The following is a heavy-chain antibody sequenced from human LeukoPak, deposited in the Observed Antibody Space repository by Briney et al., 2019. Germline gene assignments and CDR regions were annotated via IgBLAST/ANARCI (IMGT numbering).Heavy chain of an antibody. D-gene: IGHD2-21*01. CDR1: GFNFGEYA. V-gene: IGHV3-30-3*01. Sequence: PGGALRLSCAGSGFNFGEYAMHWVRQAQGKGLEWVGLISYDAIDTSYADSVKGRFTISRDNSKNTLYLQMSSLRNDDTAVYYCARELRVPLREGWFESWGQGTLVTVSS. CDR3: ARELRVPLREGWFES. J-gene: IGHJ5*01. CDR2: ISYDAIDT.